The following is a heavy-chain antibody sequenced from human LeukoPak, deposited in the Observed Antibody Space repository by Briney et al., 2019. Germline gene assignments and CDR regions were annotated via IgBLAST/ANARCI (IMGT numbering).Heavy chain of an antibody. J-gene: IGHJ4*02. CDR1: GGTFSSYA. CDR2: IIPILGIA. CDR3: ASFEEGNSPHYFDY. Sequence: SVKVSCKASGGTFSSYAISGVRQAPGQGLEWMGRIIPILGIANYAQKCQGRVTITADKSTSTAYMELSSLRSADTAVYYCASFEEGNSPHYFDYWGQGTLVTVSS. V-gene: IGHV1-69*04. D-gene: IGHD4-23*01.